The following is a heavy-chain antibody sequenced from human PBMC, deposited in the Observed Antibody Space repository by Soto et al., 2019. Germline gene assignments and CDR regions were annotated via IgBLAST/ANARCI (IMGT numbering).Heavy chain of an antibody. CDR1: GFTFSNYG. CDR3: ARDGESGGYSYYMDV. J-gene: IGHJ6*03. D-gene: IGHD1-26*01. CDR2: IWYDGSNK. V-gene: IGHV3-33*01. Sequence: QVQLVESGGGVVQPGRSLRLSCAVSGFTFSNYGMYWVRQAPGKGLAWVAVIWYDGSNKYYADSVKGRFTISRGDSKNTLYLQMNSLRAEDTVVYYCARDGESGGYSYYMDVWGKGTTVTVSS.